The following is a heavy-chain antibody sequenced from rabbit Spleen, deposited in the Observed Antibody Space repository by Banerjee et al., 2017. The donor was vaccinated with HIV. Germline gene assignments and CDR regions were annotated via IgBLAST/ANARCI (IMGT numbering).Heavy chain of an antibody. J-gene: IGHJ4*01. CDR2: IYTSTGNT. CDR1: GFSFSSSYY. D-gene: IGHD7-1*01. CDR3: ARGYTTNL. V-gene: IGHV1S40*01. Sequence: QSLEESGGDLVKPGASLTLTCTASGFSFSSSYYMCWVRQAPGKGLEWIGCIYTSTGNTYYASWAKGRFTISKTSSTTVTLQLTSLTAADTATYFCARGYTTNLWGQGTLVTVS.